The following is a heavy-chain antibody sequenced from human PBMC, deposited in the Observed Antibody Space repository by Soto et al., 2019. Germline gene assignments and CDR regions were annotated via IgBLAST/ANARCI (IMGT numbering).Heavy chain of an antibody. CDR2: IDAGNGNT. J-gene: IGHJ4*02. V-gene: IGHV1-3*01. CDR3: AREYYDSSGYYYSLAFDY. Sequence: ASVKVSCKASGYTFTSYAMHWLRQPPGQRLEWMGWIDAGNGNTKYSQKFQGRVTITRDTSASTAYMELSSLRSEDTAVYYCAREYYDSSGYYYSLAFDYWGQGTLVTVSS. CDR1: GYTFTSYA. D-gene: IGHD3-22*01.